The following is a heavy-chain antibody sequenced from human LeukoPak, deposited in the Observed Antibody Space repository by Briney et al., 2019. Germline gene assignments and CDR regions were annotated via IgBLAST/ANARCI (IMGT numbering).Heavy chain of an antibody. CDR1: GGSISSYY. CDR3: ARKGADCSGGSCYSDWYFDL. D-gene: IGHD2-15*01. J-gene: IGHJ2*01. Sequence: PSETLPLTCTVSGGSISSYYWSWIRQPPGKGLEWIGYIYYSGSTNYNPSLKSRVTISVDTSKNQFSLKLSSVTAADTAVYYCARKGADCSGGSCYSDWYFDLWGRGTLVTVSS. V-gene: IGHV4-59*08. CDR2: IYYSGST.